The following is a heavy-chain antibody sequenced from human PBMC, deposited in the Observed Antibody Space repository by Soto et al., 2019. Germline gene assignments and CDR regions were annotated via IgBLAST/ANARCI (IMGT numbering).Heavy chain of an antibody. V-gene: IGHV3-23*01. D-gene: IGHD1-26*01. CDR1: GFTFSSYA. CDR2: ISGSGGST. J-gene: IGHJ3*02. Sequence: EVQLLESGGGLVQPGGSLRLSCAASGFTFSSYAMSWVRQAPGKGLEWVSAISGSGGSTYYADSVKGRFTISRDNSKNTLYLQMNSLRAEDTAVYYCAKDFPLAGVGQGGSYHHGLFDAFDIWGQGTMVTVSS. CDR3: AKDFPLAGVGQGGSYHHGLFDAFDI.